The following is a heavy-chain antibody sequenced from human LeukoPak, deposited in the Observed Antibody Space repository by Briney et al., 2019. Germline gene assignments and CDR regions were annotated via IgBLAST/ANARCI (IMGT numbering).Heavy chain of an antibody. J-gene: IGHJ4*02. CDR3: TTDTWYSAGH. Sequence: GVSLRRSCTASGFIFSGSWMAGIRQAPGKGLEWVAIIKKDGSEKYYVDSMKGRFTISRDNAKNSLFLQMNSLRAEDTAIYYCTTDTWYSAGHWGQGTLVTVSS. V-gene: IGHV3-7*03. D-gene: IGHD2-15*01. CDR2: IKKDGSEK. CDR1: GFIFSGSW.